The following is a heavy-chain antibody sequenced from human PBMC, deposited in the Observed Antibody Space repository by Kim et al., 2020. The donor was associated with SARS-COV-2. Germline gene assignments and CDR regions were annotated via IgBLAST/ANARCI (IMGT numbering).Heavy chain of an antibody. CDR3: VKGGQGTPGDS. J-gene: IGHJ4*02. CDR2: IGWNSGDI. V-gene: IGHV3-9*01. CDR1: GFNFDDYD. D-gene: IGHD1-7*01. Sequence: GGSLRLSCAASGFNFDDYDMHWVRQAPGKGLEWVSSIGWNSGDINYADSVKGRFTISRDNAKRSLYLQMNSLRAEDTALYYCVKGGQGTPGDSWGQGTLVTVSS.